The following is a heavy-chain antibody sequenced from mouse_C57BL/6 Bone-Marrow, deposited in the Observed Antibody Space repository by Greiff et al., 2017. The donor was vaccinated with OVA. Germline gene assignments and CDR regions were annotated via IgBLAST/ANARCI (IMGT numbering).Heavy chain of an antibody. J-gene: IGHJ1*03. CDR1: GYTFTSYW. CDR3: ARWYYGSSYWYFDV. D-gene: IGHD1-1*01. V-gene: IGHV1-64*01. Sequence: QVHVKQSGAELVKPGASVKLSCKASGYTFTSYWMHWVKQRPGQGLEWIGMIHPNSGSTNYNEKFKSKATLTVDKSSSTAYMQLSSLTSEDSAVYYCARWYYGSSYWYFDVWGTGTTVTVSS. CDR2: IHPNSGST.